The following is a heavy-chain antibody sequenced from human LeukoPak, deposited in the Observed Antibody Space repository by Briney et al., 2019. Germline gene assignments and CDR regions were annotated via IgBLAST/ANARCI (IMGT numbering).Heavy chain of an antibody. CDR3: AGDYNFLTGLNY. D-gene: IGHD3-9*01. V-gene: IGHV3-73*01. Sequence: GGSLKLSCAASGLTFSGSGIHWVRQASGEGLEWLGRIGRQGDSDATRYAASLKGKFTISRVDSRNTAYLQMNSLKTEDTAVYYCAGDYNFLTGLNYWGQGTLVTVSS. CDR2: IGRQGDSDAT. J-gene: IGHJ4*02. CDR1: GLTFSGSG.